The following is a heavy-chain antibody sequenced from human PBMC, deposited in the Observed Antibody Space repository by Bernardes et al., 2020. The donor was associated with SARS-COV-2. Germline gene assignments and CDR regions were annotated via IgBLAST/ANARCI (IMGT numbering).Heavy chain of an antibody. V-gene: IGHV1-2*02. CDR1: GYTFTGYY. D-gene: IGHD6-19*01. CDR2: INPNSGGT. CDR3: ASGGVAVAGPSRYYYYYGMDV. J-gene: IGHJ6*02. Sequence: ASVKVSCKASGYTFTGYYMHWVRQAPGQGLEWMGWINPNSGGTNYAQKFQGRVTMTRDTSISTAYMELSRLRSDDTAVYYCASGGVAVAGPSRYYYYYGMDVWGQGTTVTVSS.